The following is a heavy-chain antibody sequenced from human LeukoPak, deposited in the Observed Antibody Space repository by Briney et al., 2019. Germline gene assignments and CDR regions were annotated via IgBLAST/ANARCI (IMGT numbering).Heavy chain of an antibody. D-gene: IGHD3-3*01. Sequence: GGSLRLSCAASGFTFSSYAMSWVRQAPGKGLEWVSAISGSGGSTYYADSVKGRFTISRDNSKNTLYLQMNSLRAEDTAVYYCAKDPVSSLEWLSTAPRPFDPWGQGTLVTVSS. J-gene: IGHJ5*02. CDR2: ISGSGGST. CDR3: AKDPVSSLEWLSTAPRPFDP. V-gene: IGHV3-23*01. CDR1: GFTFSSYA.